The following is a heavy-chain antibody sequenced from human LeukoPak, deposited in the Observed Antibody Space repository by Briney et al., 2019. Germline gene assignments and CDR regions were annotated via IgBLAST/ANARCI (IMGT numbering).Heavy chain of an antibody. CDR2: ISGSGGST. D-gene: IGHD3-22*01. V-gene: IGHV3-23*01. Sequence: GGSLRLSCAASGFTFSSYAMSWVRQAPGKGLEWVSAISGSGGSTYYAASVKGRFTISRDNSKNTLYLQMNSLRAEDTAVYYCAKEYDSSGYQPKLDYWGQGTLVTVSS. CDR1: GFTFSSYA. J-gene: IGHJ4*02. CDR3: AKEYDSSGYQPKLDY.